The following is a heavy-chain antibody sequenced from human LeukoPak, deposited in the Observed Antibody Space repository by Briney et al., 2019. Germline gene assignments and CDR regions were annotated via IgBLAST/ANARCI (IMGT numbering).Heavy chain of an antibody. CDR2: ISGSGGST. D-gene: IGHD1-26*01. CDR3: AKSLVGATSFGVLDY. V-gene: IGHV3-23*01. J-gene: IGHJ4*02. Sequence: GGSLRLSCVVSGFTFSSYAMSWVRQAPGKGLEWVSAISGSGGSTYYADSVKGRFTISRDNSKNTLYLQMNSLRAEDTAVYYCAKSLVGATSFGVLDYWGQGTLVTVSS. CDR1: GFTFSSYA.